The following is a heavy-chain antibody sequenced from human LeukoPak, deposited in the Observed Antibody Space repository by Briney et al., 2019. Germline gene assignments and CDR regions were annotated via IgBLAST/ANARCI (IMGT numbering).Heavy chain of an antibody. J-gene: IGHJ3*02. CDR3: ARGGSRSRRGDDAFDI. D-gene: IGHD3-10*01. V-gene: IGHV1-18*01. Sequence: ASVKVSCKASGYTFTNYAMNWVRQAPGQGLEWMGWISAYNGNTELAQKFQGRVTLATDASTSTAYVELRSLTSDDTAVYFCARGGSRSRRGDDAFDIWGQGTMLTVSS. CDR2: ISAYNGNT. CDR1: GYTFTNYA.